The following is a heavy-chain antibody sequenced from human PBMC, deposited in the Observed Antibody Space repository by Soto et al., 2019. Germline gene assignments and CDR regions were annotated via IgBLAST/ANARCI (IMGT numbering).Heavy chain of an antibody. CDR3: ARQDYSTTWYLNY. Sequence: GGSLRLSCAASGFTFSSYSMSWVRQAPGKGLEWVSVIYSGGSTYYADSVKGRFTISRDNSKNTLYLQMNSLRAEDTAVYYCARQDYSTTWYLNYWGQGTLVTVSS. D-gene: IGHD6-13*01. V-gene: IGHV3-66*04. CDR1: GFTFSSYS. J-gene: IGHJ4*02. CDR2: IYSGGST.